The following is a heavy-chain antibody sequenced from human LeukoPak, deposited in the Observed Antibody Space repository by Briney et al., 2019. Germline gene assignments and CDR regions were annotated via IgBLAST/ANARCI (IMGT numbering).Heavy chain of an antibody. D-gene: IGHD6-13*01. CDR3: ARHLDGSSWPYYYYGMDV. J-gene: IGHJ6*02. Sequence: SETLSLTRTVSGGSISSSSYYWGWIRQPPGKGLEWIGYIYYSGSTNYNPSLKSRVTISVDTSKNQFSLKLSSVTAADTAVYYCARHLDGSSWPYYYYGMDVWGQGTTVTVSS. CDR2: IYYSGST. CDR1: GGSISSSSYY. V-gene: IGHV4-61*05.